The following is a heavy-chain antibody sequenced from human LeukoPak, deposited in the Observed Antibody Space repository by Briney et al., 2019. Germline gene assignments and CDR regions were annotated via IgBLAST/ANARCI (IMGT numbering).Heavy chain of an antibody. CDR2: IYPGDSDT. J-gene: IGHJ4*02. D-gene: IGHD2-2*02. CDR1: GYSFTSYW. V-gene: IGHV5-51*01. Sequence: GESLKISCKGSGYSFTSYWIGWVRQMPGKGLEWMGIIYPGDSDTRYSPSFQGQVTISADKSISTAYLQWSSLKASDTAMYYCARRKYCSSTSFYRVVHFDYGGQGTLAPVSP. CDR3: ARRKYCSSTSFYRVVHFDY.